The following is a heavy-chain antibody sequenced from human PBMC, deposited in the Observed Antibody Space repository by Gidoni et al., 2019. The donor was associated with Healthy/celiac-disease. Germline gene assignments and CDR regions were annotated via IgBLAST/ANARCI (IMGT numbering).Heavy chain of an antibody. Sequence: EVQLVESGGGLVQPGGSLRLSCAASGCTFSSYWMHWVRQAPGKGLVWVSRINSDGSSTSYADSVKGRFTISRDNAKNTLYLQMNSLRAEDTAVYYCASGYDSSAFDYWGQGTLVTVSS. J-gene: IGHJ4*02. CDR1: GCTFSSYW. V-gene: IGHV3-74*01. CDR2: INSDGSST. D-gene: IGHD3-22*01. CDR3: ASGYDSSAFDY.